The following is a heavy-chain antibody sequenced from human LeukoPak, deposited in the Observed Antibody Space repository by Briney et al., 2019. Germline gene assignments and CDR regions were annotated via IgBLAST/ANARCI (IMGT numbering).Heavy chain of an antibody. D-gene: IGHD6-19*01. V-gene: IGHV3-30*18. J-gene: IGHJ4*02. CDR1: GFTFSTYG. CDR2: LSHDGTNQ. Sequence: GGSLRPSCAASGFTFSTYGMHWVRQAPGKGLEWVAVLSHDGTNQYYADSVKGRFTISRDNSKNTLYLQMNSLRPEDTAVYYCAKDKDPYGSGWFVFDYWGQGTLVTVSS. CDR3: AKDKDPYGSGWFVFDY.